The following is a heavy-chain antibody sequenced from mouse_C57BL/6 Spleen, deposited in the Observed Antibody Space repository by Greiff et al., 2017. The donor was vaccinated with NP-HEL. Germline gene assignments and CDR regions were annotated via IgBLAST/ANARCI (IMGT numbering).Heavy chain of an antibody. CDR3: VRDPLYYGSTYFDV. V-gene: IGHV10-3*01. Sequence: EVQVVESGGGLVQPKGSLKLSCAASGFTFNTYAMHWVRQAPGKGLEWVARIRRKSSNYATYYADSVKDRFTISRDDSQSMIYLQMNNLKTEDTAMYYCVRDPLYYGSTYFDVWGTGTTVTVSS. D-gene: IGHD1-1*01. J-gene: IGHJ1*03. CDR2: IRRKSSNYAT. CDR1: GFTFNTYA.